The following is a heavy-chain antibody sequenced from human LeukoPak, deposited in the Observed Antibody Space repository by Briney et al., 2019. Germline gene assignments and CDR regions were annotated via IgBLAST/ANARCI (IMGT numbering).Heavy chain of an antibody. Sequence: PGGSLRLSCAASGFTFSSYWMHWVRQAPGKGLVCVSCINSDGSSTSYADSVKGRFTISRDNAKNTLYLQMNSLRAEDTAVYYCARDIAAEADLNWFDPWGQGTLVTVSS. CDR1: GFTFSSYW. CDR3: ARDIAAEADLNWFDP. V-gene: IGHV3-74*01. D-gene: IGHD6-6*01. J-gene: IGHJ5*02. CDR2: INSDGSST.